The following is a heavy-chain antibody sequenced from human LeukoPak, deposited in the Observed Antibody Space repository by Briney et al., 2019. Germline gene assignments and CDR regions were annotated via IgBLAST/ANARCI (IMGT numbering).Heavy chain of an antibody. V-gene: IGHV1-2*02. CDR1: GYTFTGYY. D-gene: IGHD2-8*01. CDR3: ARTDIVLMVYAMLAFDI. J-gene: IGHJ3*02. Sequence: GASVKVSCKASGYTFTGYYMHWVRQAPGQGLEWMGWINPNSGGTNYAQKFQGRVTMTRDTSISTAYMELSRLRSDDTAVYYCARTDIVLMVYAMLAFDIWGQGTMVTVSS. CDR2: INPNSGGT.